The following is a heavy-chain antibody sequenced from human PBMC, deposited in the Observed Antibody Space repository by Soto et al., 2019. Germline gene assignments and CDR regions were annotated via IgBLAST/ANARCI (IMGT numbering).Heavy chain of an antibody. J-gene: IGHJ4*02. CDR1: GLTFRSYA. V-gene: IGHV3-23*01. CDR2: IGGDGGTT. CDR3: AKSMTTVLRYFDY. D-gene: IGHD4-17*01. Sequence: GGSLRLSCTASGLTFRSYAMSWVRQAPGKGLEWVAGIGGDGGTTFYADSVKGRFTISRDNSKNTVHLQMNSLRAEDTAAYFCAKSMTTVLRYFDYWGQGTQVTVSS.